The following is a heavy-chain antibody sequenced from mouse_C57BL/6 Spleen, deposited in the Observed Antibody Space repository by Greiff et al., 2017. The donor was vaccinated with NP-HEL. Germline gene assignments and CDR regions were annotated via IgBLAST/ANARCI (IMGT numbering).Heavy chain of an antibody. J-gene: IGHJ4*01. CDR3: ARRSDYYGSSYYAMDY. D-gene: IGHD1-1*01. V-gene: IGHV1-82*01. CDR1: GYAFSSSW. Sequence: QVQLKQSGPELVKPGASVKISCKASGYAFSSSWMNWVKQRPGKGLEWIGRFYPGDGDTNYNGKFKGKATLTADKSSSTAYMQLSSLTSEDSAVYFCARRSDYYGSSYYAMDYWGQGTSVTVSS. CDR2: FYPGDGDT.